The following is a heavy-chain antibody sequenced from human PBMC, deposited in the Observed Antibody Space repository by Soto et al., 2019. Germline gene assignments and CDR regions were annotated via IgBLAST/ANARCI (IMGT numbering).Heavy chain of an antibody. J-gene: IGHJ4*02. CDR1: GGSISVGVYY. V-gene: IGHV4-31*03. CDR3: ARIGNPDASLYFDY. D-gene: IGHD2-2*01. Sequence: QVQLQESGPGLVKPSQTLSLTCTVSGGSISVGVYYWNWIRQLPGKGPEWIGYTYHTGSTYYNPSLESRVTISVDPSXNQFSLRLSSVTAADTAVYYCARIGNPDASLYFDYWGQGTLVTVSS. CDR2: TYHTGST.